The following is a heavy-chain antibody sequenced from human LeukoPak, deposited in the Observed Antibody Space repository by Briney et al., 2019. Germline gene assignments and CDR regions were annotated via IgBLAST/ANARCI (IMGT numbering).Heavy chain of an antibody. V-gene: IGHV1-2*02. Sequence: ASVKVSCKASGYTFTGYCMHWVRQAPGQGLEWMGWINPNSGGTNYAQKFQGRVTMTRDTSISTAYMELSRLRSDDTAVYYCARRHCSSTSCYYYDAFDIWGQGTMVTVSS. CDR3: ARRHCSSTSCYYYDAFDI. CDR2: INPNSGGT. J-gene: IGHJ3*02. CDR1: GYTFTGYC. D-gene: IGHD2-2*01.